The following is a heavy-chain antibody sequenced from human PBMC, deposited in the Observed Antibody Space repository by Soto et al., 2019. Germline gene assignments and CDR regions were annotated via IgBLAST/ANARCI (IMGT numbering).Heavy chain of an antibody. Sequence: GGSLRLSCAASGFTFSSYWMHWVRQAPGKGLVWVSRINSDGSSTSYADSVKGRFTISRDNAKNTLYLQMNSLRAEDTAVYYCARSWGAAGTKRVYDAFDIWGQGTMVTVSS. CDR1: GFTFSSYW. D-gene: IGHD6-13*01. CDR3: ARSWGAAGTKRVYDAFDI. J-gene: IGHJ3*02. V-gene: IGHV3-74*01. CDR2: INSDGSST.